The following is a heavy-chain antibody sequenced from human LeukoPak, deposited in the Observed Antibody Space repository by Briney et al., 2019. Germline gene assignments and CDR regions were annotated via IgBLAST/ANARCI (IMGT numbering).Heavy chain of an antibody. Sequence: SVKVSCKASGGTFSSYAISWVRQAPGQGLEWMGRIIPILGIANYAQKFQGRVTITADKSTSTAYVELSSLRSEDTAVYYCAREVYSYGPPLSNYYYGMDVWGQGTTVTVSS. V-gene: IGHV1-69*04. CDR1: GGTFSSYA. CDR3: AREVYSYGPPLSNYYYGMDV. D-gene: IGHD5-18*01. J-gene: IGHJ6*02. CDR2: IIPILGIA.